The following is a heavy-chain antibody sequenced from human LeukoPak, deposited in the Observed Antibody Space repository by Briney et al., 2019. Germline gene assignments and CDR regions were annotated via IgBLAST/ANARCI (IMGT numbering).Heavy chain of an antibody. J-gene: IGHJ4*02. CDR2: IRHDGNKK. V-gene: IGHV3-30*02. Sequence: GGSLRLSCAASGFTFNNYAMSWVRQAPGKGLDWVAFIRHDGNKKLYADSVKGRFTISRDNSKNTLYLYVNSLRPDDSAVYYCVKDNPLDYWGQGTLVIVSS. CDR1: GFTFNNYA. CDR3: VKDNPLDY.